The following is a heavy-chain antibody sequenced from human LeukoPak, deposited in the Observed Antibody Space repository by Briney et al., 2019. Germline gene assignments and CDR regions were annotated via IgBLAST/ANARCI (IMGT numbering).Heavy chain of an antibody. CDR2: IHYSGST. D-gene: IGHD3-22*01. J-gene: IGHJ4*02. CDR1: GGSISSGGYY. CDR3: AGLVGRYSSGLYYYYFDY. Sequence: SETLSLTCTVSGGSISSGGYYWSWIRQHPGKGLEWIGYIHYSGSTYNNPSLKSRVTISVDTSKNQFSLKLSSVTAADTAVYYCAGLVGRYSSGLYYYYFDYWGQGTLVTVSS. V-gene: IGHV4-31*03.